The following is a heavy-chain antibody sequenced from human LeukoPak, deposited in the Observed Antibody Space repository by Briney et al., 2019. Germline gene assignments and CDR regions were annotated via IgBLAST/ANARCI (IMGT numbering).Heavy chain of an antibody. CDR1: GFTFSTYW. D-gene: IGHD6-19*01. CDR3: ARHQLAVAATFDY. V-gene: IGHV3-7*05. J-gene: IGHJ4*02. CDR2: IKEDGSAK. Sequence: GGSLRLSCAASGFTFSTYWMSWVRQAPGKGLEWVANIKEDGSAKYYVDSVKGRFTISRDNAKNSLYLQMNSLRAEDTAVYYCARHQLAVAATFDYWGQGTLVTVSS.